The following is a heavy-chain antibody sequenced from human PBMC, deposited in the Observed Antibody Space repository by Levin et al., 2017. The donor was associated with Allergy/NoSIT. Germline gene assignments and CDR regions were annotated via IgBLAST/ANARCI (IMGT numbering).Heavy chain of an antibody. V-gene: IGHV3-74*01. D-gene: IGHD6-19*01. CDR2: INNDGRST. Sequence: GGSLRLSCAASGFSLGDYWMHWVRQAPGKGLVWVSRINNDGRSTIYADSVRGRFTISRDNAKNTVYLEMNGLRVEDTAVYYCVRTLGWRNPFDSWGQGTLVTVSS. J-gene: IGHJ4*02. CDR3: VRTLGWRNPFDS. CDR1: GFSLGDYW.